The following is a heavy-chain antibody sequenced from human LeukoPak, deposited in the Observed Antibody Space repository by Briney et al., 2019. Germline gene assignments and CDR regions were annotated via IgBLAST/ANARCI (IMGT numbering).Heavy chain of an antibody. CDR1: GFTFSSYG. V-gene: IGHV3-33*06. D-gene: IGHD4-17*01. J-gene: IGHJ4*02. CDR3: AKGEYGDSH. Sequence: GGSLRLSCAASGFTFSSYGMHWVRQAPGKGLEWVAVIWYDGSNKYYADSVKGRFTISRDNSKNTLYLQMNSLRAEDTAVYYCAKGEYGDSHWGQGTLVTVSS. CDR2: IWYDGSNK.